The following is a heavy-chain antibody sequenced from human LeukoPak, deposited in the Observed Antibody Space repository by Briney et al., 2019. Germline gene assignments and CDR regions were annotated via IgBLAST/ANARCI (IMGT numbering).Heavy chain of an antibody. CDR2: INTNTGNP. V-gene: IGHV7-4-1*02. Sequence: GASVKVSCKASGYTFTSYAMNWVRQAPGHGLEWMGWINTNTGNPTYAQGFTGRFVFSLDTSVSTAYLQISSLKAEDTAVYYCARGSSSGWYFWFDPWGQGTLVTVSS. CDR3: ARGSSSGWYFWFDP. D-gene: IGHD6-19*01. CDR1: GYTFTSYA. J-gene: IGHJ5*02.